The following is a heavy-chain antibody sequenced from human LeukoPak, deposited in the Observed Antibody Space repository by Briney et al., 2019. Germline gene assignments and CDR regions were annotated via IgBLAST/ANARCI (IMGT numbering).Heavy chain of an antibody. CDR1: GFTFSNYG. CDR3: ASVNPVAVAGSFDP. Sequence: GGSLRLSCAASGFTFSNYGMSWVRQAPGKGLEWVAVISYDGSNKYYADSVKGRFTISRDNSKNTLYLQMNSLRAEDTAVYYCASVNPVAVAGSFDPWGQGTLVTVSS. CDR2: ISYDGSNK. V-gene: IGHV3-30*03. D-gene: IGHD6-19*01. J-gene: IGHJ5*02.